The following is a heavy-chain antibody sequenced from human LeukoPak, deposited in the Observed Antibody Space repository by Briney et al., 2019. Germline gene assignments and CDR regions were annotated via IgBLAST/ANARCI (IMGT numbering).Heavy chain of an antibody. Sequence: ASVKVSCKASGYTFTGYYMHWVRQAPGQGLESMGWINPKNGDTKYAQRSQGRLTITMDTSIDTVYMELRSLRYDDTAVYYCARLSALWGQGTLVTVSS. CDR1: GYTFTGYY. CDR2: INPKNGDT. CDR3: ARLSAL. J-gene: IGHJ4*02. V-gene: IGHV1-2*02.